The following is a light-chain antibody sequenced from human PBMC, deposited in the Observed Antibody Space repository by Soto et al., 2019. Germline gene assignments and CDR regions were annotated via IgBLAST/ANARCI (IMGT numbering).Light chain of an antibody. CDR1: QSVSSY. V-gene: IGKV3-11*01. CDR2: DAS. Sequence: EIVLTQSPATLSLSPGERATLSCRASQSVSSYLAWYQQKPGQAPRLLIYDASNRATGIPARFSGSGSGTDFTLTITSLEPEDFAVYYCKHRSNWLAFGGGTKVDI. CDR3: KHRSNWLA. J-gene: IGKJ4*01.